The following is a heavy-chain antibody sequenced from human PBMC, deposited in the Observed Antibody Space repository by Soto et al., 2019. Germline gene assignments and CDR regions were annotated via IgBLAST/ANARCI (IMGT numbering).Heavy chain of an antibody. Sequence: RGSLRLSCAASGFTVSNNYMSWVRQAPGKGLEWDSVIYSGGTTYYADSVKGRFTISRDSSKNTLFLQMNSLRAEDTALYYCARVYRYGHDDYCYVMDVSGQGTTVTVSS. CDR1: GFTVSNNY. CDR2: IYSGGTT. D-gene: IGHD5-18*01. J-gene: IGHJ6*02. CDR3: ARVYRYGHDDYCYVMDV. V-gene: IGHV3-53*01.